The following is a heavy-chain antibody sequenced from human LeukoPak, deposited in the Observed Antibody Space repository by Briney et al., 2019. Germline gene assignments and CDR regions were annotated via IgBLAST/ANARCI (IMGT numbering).Heavy chain of an antibody. V-gene: IGHV4-59*12. CDR2: IYHSGST. Sequence: PSETLSLTCTVSGGSISSYYWSWIRQPPGKGLEWIGYIYHSGSTYYNPSLKSRVTISVDRSKNQFSLKLSSVTAADTAVYYCARGDRSCAFDIWGQGTMVTVSS. CDR1: GGSISSYY. D-gene: IGHD2-15*01. CDR3: ARGDRSCAFDI. J-gene: IGHJ3*02.